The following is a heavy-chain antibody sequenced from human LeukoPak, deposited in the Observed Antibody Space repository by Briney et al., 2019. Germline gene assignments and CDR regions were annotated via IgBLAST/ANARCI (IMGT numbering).Heavy chain of an antibody. CDR1: GYTFTSYD. V-gene: IGHV1-8*03. CDR2: MNPNSGNT. Sequence: ASVKLSCKASGYTFTSYDINWVRQATGQGLEWMGWMNPNSGNTGYAQKFQGRVTITRNTSISTAYMELSSLRSEDTAVYYCARAHYDFWSGYYSYDAFDIWGQGTMVTVSS. CDR3: ARAHYDFWSGYYSYDAFDI. D-gene: IGHD3-3*01. J-gene: IGHJ3*02.